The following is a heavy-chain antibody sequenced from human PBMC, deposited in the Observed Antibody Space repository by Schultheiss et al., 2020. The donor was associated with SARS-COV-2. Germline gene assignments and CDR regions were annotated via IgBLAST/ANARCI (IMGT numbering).Heavy chain of an antibody. J-gene: IGHJ4*02. CDR2: ITYDGGRT. D-gene: IGHD6-19*01. CDR1: GFTFSDYG. Sequence: GESLKISCSASGFTFSDYGMHWVRQAPGKTLEYVSAITYDGGRTYYADSVKGRFIISRDNYKNTFYLQMSSLRAEDTAVYYCARHDGLTRIAVGGFDYWGQGTLVTVAS. V-gene: IGHV3-64D*08. CDR3: ARHDGLTRIAVGGFDY.